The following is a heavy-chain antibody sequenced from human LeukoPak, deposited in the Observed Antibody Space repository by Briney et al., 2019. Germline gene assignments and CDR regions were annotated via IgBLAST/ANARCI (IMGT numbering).Heavy chain of an antibody. CDR1: GGSTTGYY. J-gene: IGHJ3*02. V-gene: IGHV4-59*08. CDR3: ARHMSVTYDAFDI. CDR2: VYYSGRT. Sequence: SETLSLTCTVSGGSTTGYYWTWIRQPPGKGLEWIGYVYYSGRTSYNASLKSRVTTSVDTSKNQFFLKLSSVTAADTAVYYCARHMSVTYDAFDIWGKGTTVTVSS. D-gene: IGHD2-21*02.